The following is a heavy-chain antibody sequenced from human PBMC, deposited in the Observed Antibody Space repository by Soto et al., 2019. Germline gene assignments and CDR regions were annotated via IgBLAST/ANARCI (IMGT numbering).Heavy chain of an antibody. CDR1: GFTFRTYD. J-gene: IGHJ4*02. CDR2: ISTAGDT. V-gene: IGHV3-13*01. CDR3: ARGRSRTSCYDS. D-gene: IGHD2-2*01. Sequence: PGGSLRLSCAASGFTFRTYDMHWFRQAAGKGLEWVSAISTAGDTYYPDSVKGRFTISRENAYNSLYLQINSLRPGDTAIYYCARGRSRTSCYDSWGQGTLVTVSS.